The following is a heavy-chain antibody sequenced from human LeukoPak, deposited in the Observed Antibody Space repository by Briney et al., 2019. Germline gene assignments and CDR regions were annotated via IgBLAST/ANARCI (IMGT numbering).Heavy chain of an antibody. Sequence: GRSRRLSCAASGFTFSSYAMHWVRQAPGKGLEWVAVISYDVSNKYYADSVKGRLTISRDNSKNTLYLQMNSLRAEDTAVYYCARGSASNNKAAEYNWFDPWGQGTLVTVSS. CDR2: ISYDVSNK. CDR3: ARGSASNNKAAEYNWFDP. CDR1: GFTFSSYA. D-gene: IGHD2-15*01. J-gene: IGHJ5*02. V-gene: IGHV3-30*04.